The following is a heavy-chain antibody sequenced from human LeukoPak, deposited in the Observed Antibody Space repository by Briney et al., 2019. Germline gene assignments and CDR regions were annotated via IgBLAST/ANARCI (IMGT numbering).Heavy chain of an antibody. CDR3: ARPSYYYDSSGYYYVRDAFDI. J-gene: IGHJ3*02. D-gene: IGHD3-22*01. CDR2: INPNSGGT. CDR1: GYTFTDYY. V-gene: IGHV1-2*02. Sequence: ASVKVSCKAHGYTFTDYYMHWVRQAPGQGLEWMGWINPNSGGTNYAQKFQGRVTMTRDTSISTAYMELSRLRSDDTAVYYCARPSYYYDSSGYYYVRDAFDIWGQGTMVTVSS.